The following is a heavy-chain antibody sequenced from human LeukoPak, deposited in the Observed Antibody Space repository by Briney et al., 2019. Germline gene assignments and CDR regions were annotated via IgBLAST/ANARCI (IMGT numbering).Heavy chain of an antibody. J-gene: IGHJ4*02. V-gene: IGHV3-23*01. D-gene: IGHD6-25*01. CDR3: AGGNTWPGLSY. CDR1: GFTFSSYA. CDR2: ISGSGGST. Sequence: GGSLRLSCAASGFTFSSYAMSWVRQAPGKGLEWVSAISGSGGSTYYADSVKGRFTISSDNSKNTLYLQMNSLRAEDTAVYFCAGGNTWPGLSYWGQGTLLTVSS.